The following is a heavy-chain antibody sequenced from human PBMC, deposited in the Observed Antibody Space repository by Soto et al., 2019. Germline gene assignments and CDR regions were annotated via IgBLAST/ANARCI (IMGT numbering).Heavy chain of an antibody. CDR2: ISAYNGNT. V-gene: IGHV1-18*01. CDR1: GYTFSSYG. D-gene: IGHD3-10*01. CDR3: ARVKSVRGVFPNTAAQYYFHRDV. J-gene: IGHJ6*02. Sequence: QVQLVQSGAEVKKPGASVKVSCNASGYTFSSYGISWVRQAPGQGLEWMAWISAYNGNTYYAQRLQGRVTLTTDTSTSTAYMELRSLRSDDTAVYFCARVKSVRGVFPNTAAQYYFHRDVWGQGTTVTVSS.